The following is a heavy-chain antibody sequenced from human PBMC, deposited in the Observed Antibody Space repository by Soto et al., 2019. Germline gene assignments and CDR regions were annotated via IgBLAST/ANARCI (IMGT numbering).Heavy chain of an antibody. CDR2: ISGSGGST. Sequence: ASLRLSFAASGFTFSSYAMSWVRQAQGKALEWVSAISGSGGSTYYADSVKGRFTISRDNSKNTLYLQMNSLRAEDTAVYYCAKVHCSSTSCYSGYFDYWGQGTLVTVSS. CDR3: AKVHCSSTSCYSGYFDY. CDR1: GFTFSSYA. J-gene: IGHJ4*02. D-gene: IGHD2-2*02. V-gene: IGHV3-23*01.